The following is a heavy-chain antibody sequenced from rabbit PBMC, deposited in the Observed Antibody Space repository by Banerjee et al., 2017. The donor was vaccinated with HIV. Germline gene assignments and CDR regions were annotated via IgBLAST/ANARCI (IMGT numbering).Heavy chain of an antibody. J-gene: IGHJ4*01. CDR3: ARAGSGAVGLSYFNL. V-gene: IGHV1S40*01. CDR1: GFTLSSYW. Sequence: QSLEESGGDLVKPGASLTVTCTASGFTLSSYWMCWVRQAPGKGLEWIACMNADSSGSAVYASWAKGRFTISKTSSTTVTLQMTSLTAADTATYFCARAGSGAVGLSYFNLWGPGTLVTVS. CDR2: MNADSSGSA. D-gene: IGHD1-1*01.